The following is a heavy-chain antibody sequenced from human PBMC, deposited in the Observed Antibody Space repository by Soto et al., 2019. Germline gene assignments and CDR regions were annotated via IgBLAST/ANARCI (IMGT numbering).Heavy chain of an antibody. CDR3: AKAGSALYYFDN. D-gene: IGHD3-10*01. J-gene: IGHJ4*02. CDR1: GFTFSSYA. Sequence: GGSLRLSCAASGFTFSSYAMSWVRQAPGKGPEWVSAISGSGGSTYYADSVKGRFTISRDNSKNTLYLQMNSLRAEDTAVYYCAKAGSALYYFDNWGQVTLVTVTS. CDR2: ISGSGGST. V-gene: IGHV3-23*01.